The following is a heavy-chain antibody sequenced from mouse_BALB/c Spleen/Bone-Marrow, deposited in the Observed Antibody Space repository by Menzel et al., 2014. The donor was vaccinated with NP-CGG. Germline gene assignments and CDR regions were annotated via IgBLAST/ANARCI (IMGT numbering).Heavy chain of an antibody. CDR3: AGNVGCLDY. CDR1: GYAFTDYL. Sequence: QVQLQQSGAELVRPGPSVMVSCKALGYAFTDYLMEWLKQRPGQGLEWIGVIIPGTGRTNQNEKLKDKATLTADTSSNTAIIQLSSLTADDSAVYFFAGNVGCLDYWGHGTTLTGSS. D-gene: IGHD2-1*01. J-gene: IGHJ2*01. V-gene: IGHV1-54*01. CDR2: IIPGTGRT.